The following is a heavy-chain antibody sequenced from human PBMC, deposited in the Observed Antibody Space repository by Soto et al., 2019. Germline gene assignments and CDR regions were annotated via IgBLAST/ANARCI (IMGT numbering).Heavy chain of an antibody. V-gene: IGHV1-2*02. D-gene: IGHD4-17*01. Sequence: QVHLVQSGAEVKKPGASVKVSCKASGYTFTAYYMHWVRQAPGQGLEWMGWINPNSGGTNYAQKFQGRVTVTRDTFSSTAYMELSRLRSDDTAVYYCARAPGDYDKWFDPWGQGTLVTVSS. CDR1: GYTFTAYY. J-gene: IGHJ5*02. CDR3: ARAPGDYDKWFDP. CDR2: INPNSGGT.